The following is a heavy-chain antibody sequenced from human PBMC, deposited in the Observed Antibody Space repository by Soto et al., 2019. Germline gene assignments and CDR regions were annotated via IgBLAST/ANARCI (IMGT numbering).Heavy chain of an antibody. CDR2: ISYDGSNK. V-gene: IGHV3-30-3*01. CDR1: GFTFSSYA. Sequence: QVQLVESGGGVVQPGRSLRLSCAASGFTFSSYAMHWVRQAPGKGLEWVAVISYDGSNKYYADSVKGRFTISRDNSKNTLYLQMNSLRAEDTAVYYCARDPYCSSTSCFTQYYDFWSGYYPDYYYGMDVWGQGTTVTVSS. J-gene: IGHJ6*02. CDR3: ARDPYCSSTSCFTQYYDFWSGYYPDYYYGMDV. D-gene: IGHD3-3*01.